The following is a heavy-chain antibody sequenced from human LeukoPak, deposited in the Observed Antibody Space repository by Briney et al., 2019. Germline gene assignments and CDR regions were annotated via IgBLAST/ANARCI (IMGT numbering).Heavy chain of an antibody. CDR3: ARGLSTGREDYFDF. D-gene: IGHD1-1*01. CDR2: LYYSGRT. CDR1: GASVSDGSYY. J-gene: IGHJ4*02. Sequence: PSETLSLTCSVSGASVSDGSYYWSWIRQPPGKGLEWIGFLYYSGRTNYSPSLSGRVSTSIDTSKSHFSLNLTSVTAADTAVYYCARGLSTGREDYFDFWGQGTLVSVSS. V-gene: IGHV4-61*03.